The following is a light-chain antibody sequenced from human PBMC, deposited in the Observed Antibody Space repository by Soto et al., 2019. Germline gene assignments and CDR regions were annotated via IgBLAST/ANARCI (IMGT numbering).Light chain of an antibody. CDR2: LNSDGSH. Sequence: QSVLTQSPSASASLGASVKLTCTLSSGHSSYAIAWHQQQPEKGPRYLMKLNSDGSHSKGDGIPDRFSGSSSGAERYLTISSLQSEDEADYYCQTWGTGTKRVFGGGTKVTVL. J-gene: IGLJ2*01. CDR3: QTWGTGTKRV. CDR1: SGHSSYA. V-gene: IGLV4-69*01.